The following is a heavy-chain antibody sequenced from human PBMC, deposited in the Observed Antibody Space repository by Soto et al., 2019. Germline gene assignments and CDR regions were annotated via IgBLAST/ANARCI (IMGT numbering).Heavy chain of an antibody. CDR3: AHIRSGYSYGIKKGLDY. CDR1: GFSLSTSGVG. Sequence: SGPTLVNPTQTLTLTCTFSGFSLSTSGVGVGWIRQPPGKALEWLALIYWNDDKPYSPSLKSRLTITKDTSKNQVVLTMTNMDPVDTATYYCAHIRSGYSYGIKKGLDYWGQGTLVTVSS. D-gene: IGHD5-18*01. CDR2: IYWNDDK. V-gene: IGHV2-5*01. J-gene: IGHJ4*02.